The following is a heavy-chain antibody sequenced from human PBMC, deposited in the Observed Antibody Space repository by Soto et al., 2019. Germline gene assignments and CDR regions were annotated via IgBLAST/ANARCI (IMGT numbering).Heavy chain of an antibody. CDR1: GVSLTSSSYY. CDR3: VIPRRVMAGLFEHFQD. CDR2: IYYSGTT. V-gene: IGHV4-39*01. D-gene: IGHD6-19*01. Sequence: SETLSLTCSVSGVSLTSSSYYWGWVRQSPGRGLEWIGSIYYSGTTYYNPSLKSRVTVSVDTSNNQFSLKLNSVTAADTALYYCVIPRRVMAGLFEHFQDWGQGALVTVSS. J-gene: IGHJ1*01.